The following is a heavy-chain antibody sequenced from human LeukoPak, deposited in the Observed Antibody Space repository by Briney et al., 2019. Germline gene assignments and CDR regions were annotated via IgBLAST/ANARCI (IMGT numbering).Heavy chain of an antibody. Sequence: GGSLRLSCEASGITFSHFWMHGARHAPGKGLVWVSRTNTDGSSTSYMDSVKGRFTISRDNAKNTIYLQMNSLRAEDTAVYYCVPSDSSGLDWGQGTLVTVSS. J-gene: IGHJ4*02. D-gene: IGHD3-22*01. CDR3: VPSDSSGLD. CDR1: GITFSHFW. V-gene: IGHV3-74*01. CDR2: TNTDGSST.